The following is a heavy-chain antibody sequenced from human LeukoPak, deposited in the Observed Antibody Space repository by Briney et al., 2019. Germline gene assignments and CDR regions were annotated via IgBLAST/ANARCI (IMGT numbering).Heavy chain of an antibody. J-gene: IGHJ6*03. CDR1: GGSISSSSYY. Sequence: SETLSLTCTVSGGSISSSSYYWGWIRQPPGKGLEWIGNIYYSGSTYYNPSLKSRVTISVDTSKNQFSLKLSSVTAADAAVYYCGRWDASDRSSPAYYYMDVWGKGTTVTVSS. V-gene: IGHV4-39*01. D-gene: IGHD6-13*01. CDR3: GRWDASDRSSPAYYYMDV. CDR2: IYYSGST.